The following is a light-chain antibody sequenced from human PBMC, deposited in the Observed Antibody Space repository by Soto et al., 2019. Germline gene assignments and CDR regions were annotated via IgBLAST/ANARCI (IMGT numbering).Light chain of an antibody. CDR2: ETS. J-gene: IGKJ2*01. Sequence: DVQMTQSPSAMSASVGDRVTIACRASQDISRFVAWFQHKPGRAPERLIYETSNLQPGVPSRFRGSGSGTEFTLAISGLQPEDFATYYCLQHNTYPYTFGQGNKLEIK. CDR1: QDISRF. V-gene: IGKV1-17*03. CDR3: LQHNTYPYT.